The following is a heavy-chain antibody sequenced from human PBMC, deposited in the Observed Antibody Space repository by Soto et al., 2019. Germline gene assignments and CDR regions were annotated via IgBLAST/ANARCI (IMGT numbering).Heavy chain of an antibody. D-gene: IGHD3-10*01. CDR1: GFTFTNYA. V-gene: IGHV3-23*01. CDR3: AKDPYRYGSGSMPRY. CDR2: IPGSGGHKLHP. Sequence: PGGSLRLSCAASGFTFTNYAMSWVRLAPGQGLEWVSTIPGSGGHKLHPEYADSVKGRFTISRDNSKNTLYLQMNSLRAEDTAVYYCAKDPYRYGSGSMPRYWGQGTLVTVSS. J-gene: IGHJ4*02.